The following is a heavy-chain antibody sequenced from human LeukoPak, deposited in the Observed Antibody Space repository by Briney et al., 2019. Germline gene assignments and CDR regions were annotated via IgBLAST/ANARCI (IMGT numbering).Heavy chain of an antibody. CDR2: INSDGSIT. V-gene: IGHV3-74*01. J-gene: IGHJ4*02. CDR3: ATLLPGV. Sequence: PGGSLRLSCVASGFTISNYWMHWVRQAPGKGLVWVSRINSDGSITTYADSVKDRFTISRDNAKNTMYLQMNSLRDEDTAVYYCATLLPGVWGQGTLVTVSS. D-gene: IGHD1-26*01. CDR1: GFTISNYW.